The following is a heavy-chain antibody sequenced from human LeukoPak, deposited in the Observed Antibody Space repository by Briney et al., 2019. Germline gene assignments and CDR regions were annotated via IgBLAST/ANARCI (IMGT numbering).Heavy chain of an antibody. CDR3: ARGGILTGYYSYYYYYMDV. V-gene: IGHV1-8*01. J-gene: IGHJ6*03. CDR2: MNPNSGNT. D-gene: IGHD3-9*01. CDR1: GYTFTRYD. Sequence: ASVKVSCKASGYTFTRYDINWVRQATGQGLEWMGWMNPNSGNTGYAQKFQGRVTMTRNTSISTAYMELSSLRSEDTAVYYCARGGILTGYYSYYYYYMDVWGKGTTVPVSS.